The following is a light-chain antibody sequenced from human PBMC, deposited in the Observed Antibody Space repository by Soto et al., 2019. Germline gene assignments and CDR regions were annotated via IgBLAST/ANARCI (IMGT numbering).Light chain of an antibody. Sequence: QSALTQPASVSGSPGQSITISCTGTSRDVGGYNSVSWFQQHPSKAPKLIIYEVSHRPSGVSIRFSGSKSGNTASLTISGLQAEDEADYYCNSYRHSTTLVFGTGTKLTVL. CDR3: NSYRHSTTLV. CDR1: SRDVGGYNS. CDR2: EVS. V-gene: IGLV2-14*01. J-gene: IGLJ1*01.